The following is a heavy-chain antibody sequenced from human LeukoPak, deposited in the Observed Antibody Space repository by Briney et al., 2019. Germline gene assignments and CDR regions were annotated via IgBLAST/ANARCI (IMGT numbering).Heavy chain of an antibody. CDR3: TRDVIRGTNLGY. V-gene: IGHV3-66*02. Sequence: GGFLRLSCAASGFSVSRNYMTWVRQAPGKGPEWVSVIYSGGRTDYADSVKGRFTISRDSSKNTLYLQMNSLRAEDTAVYYCTRDVIRGTNLGYWGQGTLVTVSS. J-gene: IGHJ4*02. CDR1: GFSVSRNY. D-gene: IGHD3-10*01. CDR2: IYSGGRT.